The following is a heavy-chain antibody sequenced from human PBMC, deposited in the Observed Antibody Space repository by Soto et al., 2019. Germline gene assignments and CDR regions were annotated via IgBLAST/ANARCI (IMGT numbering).Heavy chain of an antibody. D-gene: IGHD6-13*01. CDR1: GFTFDDYA. CDR2: INWNSGSI. Sequence: EVQLAESGGGLVQPGRSLRLSCAASGFTFDDYAMHWVRQAPGKGLEWVSGINWNSGSIGYADSVKGRFTISRDNAKNSLYLQMNSLRAEDTALYYCVKDITAAAGAGYYGMDVWGQGTTVTVSS. CDR3: VKDITAAAGAGYYGMDV. J-gene: IGHJ6*02. V-gene: IGHV3-9*01.